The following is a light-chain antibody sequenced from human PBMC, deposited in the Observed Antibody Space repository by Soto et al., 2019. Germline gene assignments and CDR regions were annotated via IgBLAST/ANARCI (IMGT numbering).Light chain of an antibody. Sequence: QSALTQPASVSGSPGQSITISCTGTSSDVGSYHLVSWYQQHPGKAPKLMIYEVTKRPSGVSHRFSGSKSGNTASLTISGLQAEDEADYYCCAYAGSSTFVVFGGGTKLTVL. CDR3: CAYAGSSTFVV. J-gene: IGLJ2*01. CDR2: EVT. CDR1: SSDVGSYHL. V-gene: IGLV2-23*02.